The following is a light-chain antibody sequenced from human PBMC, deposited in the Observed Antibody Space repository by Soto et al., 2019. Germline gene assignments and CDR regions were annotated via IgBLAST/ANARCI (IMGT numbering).Light chain of an antibody. CDR1: QGITNY. Sequence: DIQMTQSPSSLSASVGDRVTITCQASQGITNYLNWYQQKPGKAPKLLIYDASNLETGVPSRFSGSGSVTDFTFTISSLQPEDVATYYCQQYDSLPRTFGPGTKVDIK. CDR3: QQYDSLPRT. V-gene: IGKV1-33*01. J-gene: IGKJ3*01. CDR2: DAS.